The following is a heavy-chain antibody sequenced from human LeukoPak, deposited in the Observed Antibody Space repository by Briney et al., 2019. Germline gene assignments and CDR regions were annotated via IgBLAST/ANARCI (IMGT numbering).Heavy chain of an antibody. CDR2: LSGSGITT. D-gene: IGHD6-19*01. V-gene: IGHV3-23*01. CDR1: GFTFSNSA. CDR3: AKGIYSSGWSYFDY. Sequence: PGGSLRLSCAASGFTFSNSAMSWVRQAPGQGLEWVSTLSGSGITTYYADSVKGRFTISRDNSKNTLYLQVNSLRAEDTAVYYCAKGIYSSGWSYFDYWGHGTLVTVSS. J-gene: IGHJ4*01.